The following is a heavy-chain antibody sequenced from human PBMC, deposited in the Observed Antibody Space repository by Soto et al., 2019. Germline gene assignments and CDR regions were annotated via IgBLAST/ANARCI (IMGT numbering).Heavy chain of an antibody. V-gene: IGHV3-72*01. J-gene: IGHJ2*01. CDR1: GFTFSDHY. CDR2: MRDTANRYTR. CDR3: ARIHLGRDTYFDL. Sequence: EVQLEESGGGLVQPGGSLTLSCAASGFTFSDHYLDWVRQAPGKGLEWIGRMRDTANRYTRDYAASVKGRFTISRDDSQNSLFLQMNSLKTEDTATYYWARIHLGRDTYFDLGGRGTLVTVSS. D-gene: IGHD7-27*01.